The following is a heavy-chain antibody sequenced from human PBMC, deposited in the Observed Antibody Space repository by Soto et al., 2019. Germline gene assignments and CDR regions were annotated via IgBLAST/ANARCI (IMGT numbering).Heavy chain of an antibody. CDR2: IIPISGAA. D-gene: IGHD1-7*01. V-gene: IGHV1-69*06. CDR1: GGTFSNYV. CDR3: ARDMTRTVVPYFDF. Sequence: SVKVSCKASGGTFSNYVVNWVRQAPGQGLEWMGRIIPISGAANYAQKFQGRVTITADKSTSTAYMELSSLRSEDTAVYYCARDMTRTVVPYFDFWGQGTLVTVSS. J-gene: IGHJ4*02.